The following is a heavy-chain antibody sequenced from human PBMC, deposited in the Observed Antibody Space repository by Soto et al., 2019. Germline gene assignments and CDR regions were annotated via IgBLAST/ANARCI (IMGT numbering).Heavy chain of an antibody. CDR1: GFSLSTSGVG. V-gene: IGHV2-5*01. CDR3: AHRQPELPTTKAGYYFDY. D-gene: IGHD1-26*01. CDR2: IYWNDDK. J-gene: IGHJ4*02. Sequence: GSGPTLVNPTQTLTLTCTFSGFSLSTSGVGVGWIRQPPGKALEWLALIYWNDDKRYSPSLKSRLTITKDTSKNQVVLTMTNMDPVDTATYYCAHRQPELPTTKAGYYFDYWGQGTLVTVSS.